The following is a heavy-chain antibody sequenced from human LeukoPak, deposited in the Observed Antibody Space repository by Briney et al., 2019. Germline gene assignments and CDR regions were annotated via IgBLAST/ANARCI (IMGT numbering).Heavy chain of an antibody. D-gene: IGHD5-24*01. V-gene: IGHV4-38-2*02. CDR2: IYHSGIT. CDR1: GYSIRSGFY. Sequence: SETLSLTCTVSGYSIRSGFYWGWIRQPPGKGLEWIGNIYHSGITYYTPSLSSRVTMSVDTSKNQFYLKLSSVTAADTAVYYCARDNSVRDEAWWFDPWDQGTLVTVSS. J-gene: IGHJ5*02. CDR3: ARDNSVRDEAWWFDP.